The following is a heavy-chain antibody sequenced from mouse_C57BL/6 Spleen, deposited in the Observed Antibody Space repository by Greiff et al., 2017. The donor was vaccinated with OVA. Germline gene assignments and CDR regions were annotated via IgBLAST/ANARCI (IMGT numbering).Heavy chain of an antibody. Sequence: VQLQQSGAELVRPGASVTLSCKASGYTFTDYEMHWVKQTPVHGLEWIGAIDPETGGTAYNQKFKGKAILTADKSSSTAYMELRSLTSEDSAVYYCTWAYYSNPCDYWGRGTTLTVSS. D-gene: IGHD2-5*01. J-gene: IGHJ2*01. V-gene: IGHV1-15*01. CDR3: TWAYYSNPCDY. CDR1: GYTFTDYE. CDR2: IDPETGGT.